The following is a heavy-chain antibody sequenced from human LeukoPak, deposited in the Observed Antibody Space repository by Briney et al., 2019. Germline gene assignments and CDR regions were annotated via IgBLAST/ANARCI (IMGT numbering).Heavy chain of an antibody. Sequence: PGGSLRLSCAASGFTFSSYAMSWVRQAPGKGLEWVSAIRGSGGSTYYADSVKGRFTISRDNSKNTLYLQMNSLRAEDTAVYYCAKHYYDSSGYYPFDYWGQGILVTVSS. J-gene: IGHJ4*02. CDR3: AKHYYDSSGYYPFDY. CDR1: GFTFSSYA. V-gene: IGHV3-23*01. D-gene: IGHD3-22*01. CDR2: IRGSGGST.